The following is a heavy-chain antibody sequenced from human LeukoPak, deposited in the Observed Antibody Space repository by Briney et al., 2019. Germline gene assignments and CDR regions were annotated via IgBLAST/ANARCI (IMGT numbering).Heavy chain of an antibody. CDR3: AKEDLGAFGY. J-gene: IGHJ4*02. V-gene: IGHV3-23*01. CDR1: GFTFSTYA. CDR2: VRGDALRT. D-gene: IGHD1-26*01. Sequence: GGSLRLSCAASGFTFSTYAISWVRQAPGKGLEWVSAVRGDALRTYYADSVKGRFTISRDNSKNTLYLQMNSLRAEDTAVYYCAKEDLGAFGYWGQGTLVTVSS.